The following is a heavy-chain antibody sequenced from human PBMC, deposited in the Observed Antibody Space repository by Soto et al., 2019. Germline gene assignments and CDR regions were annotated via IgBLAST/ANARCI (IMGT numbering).Heavy chain of an antibody. CDR1: GFTFSSYS. J-gene: IGHJ3*02. D-gene: IGHD3-22*01. CDR3: ARGGYDSSGYYYTPSAFDI. Sequence: GGSLRLSCAASGFTFSSYSMNWVRQAPGKGLEWVSSISSSSSYIYYADSVKGRFTISRDNAKNSLYMQMNSMRAEDTAVYYCARGGYDSSGYYYTPSAFDIWGQGTMVTVSS. V-gene: IGHV3-21*01. CDR2: ISSSSSYI.